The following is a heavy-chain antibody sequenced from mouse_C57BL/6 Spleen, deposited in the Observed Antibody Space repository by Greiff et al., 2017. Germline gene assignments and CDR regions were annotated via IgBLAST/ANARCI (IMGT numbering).Heavy chain of an antibody. CDR1: GYTFTSYW. CDR3: AREGNGYDGYFDY. D-gene: IGHD2-2*01. Sequence: VQLQQSGAELAKPGASVKLSCKASGYTFTSYWMHWVKQRPGKGLEWIGYINPSSGYTKYNQKFKDKATLTADKSSSTAYMQLSSLTYEDSAVYYCAREGNGYDGYFDYWGQGTTLTVSS. CDR2: INPSSGYT. V-gene: IGHV1-7*01. J-gene: IGHJ2*01.